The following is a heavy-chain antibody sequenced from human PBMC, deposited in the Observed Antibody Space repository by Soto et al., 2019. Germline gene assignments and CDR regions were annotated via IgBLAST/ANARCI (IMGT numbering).Heavy chain of an antibody. J-gene: IGHJ6*02. CDR1: GGTFSSYA. CDR3: ARCKVAARHPYGMDV. CDR2: SIPIFGTA. V-gene: IGHV1-69*01. Sequence: QVQLVQSGAEVKKPGSSVKVSCKASGGTFSSYAISWVRQAPGQGREWMGGSIPIFGTANYAQKFQGRVTITADESTSTAYMELSSLRSEDTAVYYCARCKVAARHPYGMDVWGQGTTVTVSS. D-gene: IGHD6-6*01.